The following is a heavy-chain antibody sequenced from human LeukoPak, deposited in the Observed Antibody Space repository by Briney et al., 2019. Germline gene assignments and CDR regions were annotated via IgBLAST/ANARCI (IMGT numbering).Heavy chain of an antibody. Sequence: KTSETLSLTCTVSGGSISGYYWSCIRQTPGEGVGWSGYIYYSVSTNYNPSLKSRDTISVETSKNPCSLKRSSVTAADTAVYYCARGLPYYDSSGYNDYWGQGTLVTVSS. D-gene: IGHD3-22*01. CDR3: ARGLPYYDSSGYNDY. CDR1: GGSISGYY. J-gene: IGHJ4*02. V-gene: IGHV4-59*01. CDR2: IYYSVST.